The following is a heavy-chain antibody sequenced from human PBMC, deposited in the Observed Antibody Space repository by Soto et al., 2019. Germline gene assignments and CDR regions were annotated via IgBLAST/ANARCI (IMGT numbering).Heavy chain of an antibody. J-gene: IGHJ4*02. CDR3: ARGDGVYGDYVPFDY. CDR1: GGTFSSYA. Sequence: QVQLVQSGAEVKKPGSSVKVSCKASGGTFSSYAISWVRQAPGQGLEWMGVIIPIFGTANYAQKFQGRATSTEDESTSTAYMELGSLRSEDTAVYYCARGDGVYGDYVPFDYWGQGTLVTVSS. V-gene: IGHV1-69*01. D-gene: IGHD4-17*01. CDR2: IIPIFGTA.